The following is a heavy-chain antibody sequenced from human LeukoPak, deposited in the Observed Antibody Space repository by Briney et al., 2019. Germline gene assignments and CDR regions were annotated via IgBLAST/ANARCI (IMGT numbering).Heavy chain of an antibody. Sequence: GGSLRLSCAASGFTFSRYTINWVRQAPGKGLEWVSSISSNGAYIYYADSMEGRFTISRDNAKNSLSLQMDSLRAEDTAIYYCASEGGRGSSNLDYFDYWGQGMLVTVSS. D-gene: IGHD2-15*01. CDR2: ISSNGAYI. J-gene: IGHJ4*02. V-gene: IGHV3-21*01. CDR1: GFTFSRYT. CDR3: ASEGGRGSSNLDYFDY.